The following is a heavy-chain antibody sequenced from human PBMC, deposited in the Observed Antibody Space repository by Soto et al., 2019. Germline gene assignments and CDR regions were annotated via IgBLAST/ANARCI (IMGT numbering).Heavy chain of an antibody. CDR3: ARNLRSGSYRPPDY. D-gene: IGHD1-26*01. Sequence: QVQLVESGGSVVQPGRSLRLSCAASGFTFNNYGMHWVRQAPGKGLEWVAVIWSDGSTNYYADSVKGRFTISRDNSKNTLYLQMNSLRADDTALYYCARNLRSGSYRPPDYWGQGTLVTVSS. CDR1: GFTFNNYG. V-gene: IGHV3-33*01. J-gene: IGHJ4*02. CDR2: IWSDGSTN.